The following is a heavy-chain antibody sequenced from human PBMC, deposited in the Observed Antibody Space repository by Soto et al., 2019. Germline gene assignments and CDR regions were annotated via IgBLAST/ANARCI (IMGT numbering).Heavy chain of an antibody. V-gene: IGHV1-18*04. D-gene: IGHD5-12*01. CDR2: ISAYNGNT. CDR3: ASGGYSGYDTTSYGMDV. Sequence: ASVKVSCKASGYTFTSYGISWVRQAPGQGLEWMGWISAYNGNTNYAQKLQGRVTMTTDTSTSTAYMELRSLRSDDTAVYYCASGGYSGYDTTSYGMDVWGQGNTVTVSS. J-gene: IGHJ6*02. CDR1: GYTFTSYG.